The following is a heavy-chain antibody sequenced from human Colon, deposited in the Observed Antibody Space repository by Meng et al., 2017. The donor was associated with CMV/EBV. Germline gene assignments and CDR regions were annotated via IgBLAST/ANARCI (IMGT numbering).Heavy chain of an antibody. CDR3: ARDSGSSLRYFDY. CDR1: GFTFSSYG. D-gene: IGHD1-26*01. J-gene: IGHJ4*02. Sequence: VLSGGGVVPPGRSLRLSCAASGFTFSSYGMHWVRQAPGKGLEWVAFISYDGSNKYYADSVKGRFTISRDSSKNTLYLQMNSLRADDTAVYYCARDSGSSLRYFDYWGQGTLVTVSS. V-gene: IGHV3-30*03. CDR2: ISYDGSNK.